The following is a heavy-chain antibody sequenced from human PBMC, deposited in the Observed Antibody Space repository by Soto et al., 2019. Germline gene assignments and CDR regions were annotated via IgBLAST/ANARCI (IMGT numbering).Heavy chain of an antibody. CDR1: GGSFSGYY. CDR3: ASSNHRYYYYMDV. Sequence: SETLSLTCAVYGGSFSGYYWSWIRQPPGKGLEWIGEINHSGSTNYNPSLKSRVTISVDTSKNQFSLKLSSVTAADTAVYYCASSNHRYYYYMDVWGKGTTVTVSS. J-gene: IGHJ6*03. V-gene: IGHV4-34*01. CDR2: INHSGST.